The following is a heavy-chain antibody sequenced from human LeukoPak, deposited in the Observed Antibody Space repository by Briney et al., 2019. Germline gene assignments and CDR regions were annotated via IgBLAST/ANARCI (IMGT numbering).Heavy chain of an antibody. J-gene: IGHJ4*02. V-gene: IGHV4-59*01. CDR3: ARGYSSGLFDY. D-gene: IGHD6-19*01. Sequence: SETLSLTCSVSGGSIGSYYWSWIRQPPGKGLEWIGYIYYSGSTNYNPSLKSRVTISVDTSKNQFSLKLSSVTAAGTAVYYCARGYSSGLFDYWGQGTLVTVSS. CDR2: IYYSGST. CDR1: GGSIGSYY.